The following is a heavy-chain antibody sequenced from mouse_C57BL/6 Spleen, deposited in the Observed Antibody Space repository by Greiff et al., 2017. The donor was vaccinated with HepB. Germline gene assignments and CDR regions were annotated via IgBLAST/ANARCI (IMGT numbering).Heavy chain of an antibody. J-gene: IGHJ1*03. CDR2: IWTGGGT. D-gene: IGHD2-4*01. CDR3: ARSYYEYDGTPYWYFDV. V-gene: IGHV2-9-1*01. Sequence: QVQLQQSGPGLVAPSQSLSITCTVSGFSLTSYAISWVRQPPGKGLEWLGVIWTGGGTNYNSALKSRLSISKDNSKSQVFLKMNSLQTDDTARYYGARSYYEYDGTPYWYFDVWGTGTTVTVSS. CDR1: GFSLTSYA.